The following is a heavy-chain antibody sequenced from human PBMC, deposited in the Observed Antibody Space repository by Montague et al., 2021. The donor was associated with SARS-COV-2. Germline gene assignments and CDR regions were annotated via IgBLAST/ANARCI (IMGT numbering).Heavy chain of an antibody. Sequence: SLRLSCAASGFTFSSYAMHWVRQAPGKGLEYVSAISSNGGSTYYANSVKGRFTTSRDNSKNTLYLQMGSLRAEDMAVYYCARVVYADCSSTSCYTSSYVMDVWGKGTTVTVSS. CDR3: ARVVYADCSSTSCYTSSYVMDV. CDR2: ISSNGGST. D-gene: IGHD2-2*02. V-gene: IGHV3-64*01. CDR1: GFTFSSYA. J-gene: IGHJ6*03.